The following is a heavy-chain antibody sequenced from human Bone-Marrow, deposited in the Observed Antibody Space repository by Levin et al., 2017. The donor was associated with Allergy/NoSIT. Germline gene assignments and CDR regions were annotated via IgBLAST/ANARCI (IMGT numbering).Heavy chain of an antibody. V-gene: IGHV3-53*01. J-gene: IGHJ4*02. Sequence: PGGSLRLSCAVAGFNVSSHYMSWVRQAPGKGLEWVSTLYSGGNAYYADSVKGRLTISRDSSKNTLFLQMSSLRVDDTAVYFCARTSPGDLHFDSWGQGTLVTV. D-gene: IGHD7-27*01. CDR2: LYSGGNA. CDR3: ARTSPGDLHFDS. CDR1: GFNVSSHY.